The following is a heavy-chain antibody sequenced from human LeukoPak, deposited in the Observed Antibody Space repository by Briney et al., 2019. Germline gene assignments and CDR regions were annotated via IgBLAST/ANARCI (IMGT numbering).Heavy chain of an antibody. CDR3: ARIAAAGHFDY. D-gene: IGHD6-13*01. Sequence: SETLSLTCTVSGGSISSYYWSWIRQPPGKGLEWIGYIFYSGSTNYNPSLKSRVTISVDTSKNQFSLKLSSVTATDTAVYYCARIAAAGHFDYWGQGTLVTVSS. CDR1: GGSISSYY. CDR2: IFYSGST. J-gene: IGHJ4*02. V-gene: IGHV4-59*01.